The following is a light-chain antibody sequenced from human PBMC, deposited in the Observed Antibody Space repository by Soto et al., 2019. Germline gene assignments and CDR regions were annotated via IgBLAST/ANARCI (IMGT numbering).Light chain of an antibody. CDR1: QSVSGY. J-gene: IGKJ1*01. CDR3: QQYGGSPWT. Sequence: EIVLTQSPATLSLSPGETATLSCRASQSVSGYIGWYQQKPGQAPRLLIYGASSRATGIPDRFSGSGSGTDFTLTISRLEPEDVAVYYCQQYGGSPWTFGQGTKV. V-gene: IGKV3-20*01. CDR2: GAS.